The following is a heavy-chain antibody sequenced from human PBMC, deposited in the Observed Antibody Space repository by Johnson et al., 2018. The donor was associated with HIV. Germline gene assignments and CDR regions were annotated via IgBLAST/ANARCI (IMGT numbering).Heavy chain of an antibody. CDR1: GFTFSSYG. Sequence: QVQLVESGGGVVQPGGSLKLSCAASGFTFSSYGMHWVRQAPGKGLEWVAFIRFDASHIFYADSVTGRFPISKDDSKNTVYLQMNSLRAEDTAVYYCARKGPTSGRADAFDLWGQGTMVTVSS. CDR3: ARKGPTSGRADAFDL. V-gene: IGHV3-30*02. CDR2: IRFDASHI. J-gene: IGHJ3*01.